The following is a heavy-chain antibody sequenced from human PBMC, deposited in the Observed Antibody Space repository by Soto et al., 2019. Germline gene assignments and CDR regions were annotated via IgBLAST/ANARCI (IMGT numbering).Heavy chain of an antibody. J-gene: IGHJ4*02. CDR2: IYHGGST. CDR3: ARSPRSIAAGGIDY. Sequence: PSETLSLTCAVSGGSISSSNLWTWVRQPPGKGLEWIGEIYHGGSTNYNPSLKSRVTISVDESKNQFSLRLSSVTAADTAVYYCARSPRSIAAGGIDYWGQGILVTVSS. D-gene: IGHD6-13*01. V-gene: IGHV4-4*02. CDR1: GGSISSSNL.